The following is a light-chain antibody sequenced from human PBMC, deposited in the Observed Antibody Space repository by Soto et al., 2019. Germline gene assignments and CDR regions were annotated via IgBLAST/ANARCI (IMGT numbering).Light chain of an antibody. V-gene: IGKV3-20*01. CDR1: QSLSSSY. CDR3: QQHGSSPPSWT. CDR2: GAS. Sequence: ETVLTQSPGTLSLSPGERATLFCRASQSLSSSYLAWYQQKPGQAPRLLIYGASSRATGIPDRFSGSGSGTDFTLTISRLESEAFAVYYCQQHGSSPPSWTFGQGTKVEIK. J-gene: IGKJ1*01.